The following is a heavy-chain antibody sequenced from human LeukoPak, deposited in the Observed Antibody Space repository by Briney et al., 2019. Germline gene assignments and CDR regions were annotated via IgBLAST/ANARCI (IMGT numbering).Heavy chain of an antibody. CDR1: GFTFNSYE. CDR3: AKSNYFDSGGYYFFDY. Sequence: GGSLRLSCAASGFTFNSYEMNWVRQAPGKGLEWVSYLTSSGGTKYYADSVKGRFTISRDNSKNTLYLQMNSLRAEDTAVYYCAKSNYFDSGGYYFFDYWGQGTLATVSS. D-gene: IGHD3-22*01. V-gene: IGHV3-48*03. J-gene: IGHJ4*02. CDR2: LTSSGGTK.